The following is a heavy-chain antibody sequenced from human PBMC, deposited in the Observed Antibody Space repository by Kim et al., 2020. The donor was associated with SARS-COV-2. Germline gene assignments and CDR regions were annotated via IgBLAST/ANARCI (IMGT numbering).Heavy chain of an antibody. Sequence: GGSLRLSCAASGFTFSSYAMHWVRQAPGKGLEWVAVISYDGSNKYYADSVKGRFTISRDNSKNTLYLQMNSLRAEDTAVYYCARAGIGYGMDVWGQGTTVTVSS. V-gene: IGHV3-30-3*01. CDR3: ARAGIGYGMDV. J-gene: IGHJ6*02. CDR1: GFTFSSYA. CDR2: ISYDGSNK.